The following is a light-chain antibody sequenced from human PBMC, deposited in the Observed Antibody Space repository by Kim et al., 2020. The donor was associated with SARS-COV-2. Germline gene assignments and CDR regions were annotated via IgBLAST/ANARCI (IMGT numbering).Light chain of an antibody. CDR3: QAWDSSTVV. J-gene: IGLJ2*01. CDR1: KLGDKY. V-gene: IGLV3-1*01. Sequence: VSPGQTASITCSGDKLGDKYACWYQQKPGQSPVVVIYQDSKRPSGIPERFSGSNSGNTATLSISGTQAMDEADYYCQAWDSSTVVFGGGTQLTVL. CDR2: QDS.